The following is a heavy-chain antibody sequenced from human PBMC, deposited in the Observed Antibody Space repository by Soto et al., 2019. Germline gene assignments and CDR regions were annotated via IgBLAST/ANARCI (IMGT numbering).Heavy chain of an antibody. Sequence: ASVKVSCKASGYTFTSYGISWVRQAPGQGLEWMAWISAYNGNTNYAQKLQGRVTMTTDTSTSTAYMELRSLRSDDTAVYYCARDEDFWSCSIFDYWGQGTLVTVSS. CDR1: GYTFTSYG. V-gene: IGHV1-18*01. D-gene: IGHD3-3*01. CDR3: ARDEDFWSCSIFDY. J-gene: IGHJ4*02. CDR2: ISAYNGNT.